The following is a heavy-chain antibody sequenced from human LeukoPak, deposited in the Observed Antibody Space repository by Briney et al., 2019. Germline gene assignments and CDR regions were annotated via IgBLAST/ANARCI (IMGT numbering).Heavy chain of an antibody. Sequence: ASVKVSCKASGGTFSSYAISWVRQAPGQGLEWMGGIIPIFGTANYAQKFQGRVTITTDESTSTAYMELSSLRSEDTAVYYCARGGSLLEWSLGSWGQGTLVTVSS. CDR3: ARGGSLLEWSLGS. CDR2: IIPIFGTA. J-gene: IGHJ5*02. CDR1: GGTFSSYA. D-gene: IGHD3-3*01. V-gene: IGHV1-69*05.